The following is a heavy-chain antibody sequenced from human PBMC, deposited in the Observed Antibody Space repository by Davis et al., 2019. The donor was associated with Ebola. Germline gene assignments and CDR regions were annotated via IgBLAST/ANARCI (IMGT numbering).Heavy chain of an antibody. CDR2: IKYDGSEK. CDR3: ASRMTTALS. D-gene: IGHD4-11*01. J-gene: IGHJ4*03. V-gene: IGHV3-7*03. Sequence: GESLKISCVASGFTFSRHWMTWVPPAPGKGLEWVANIKYDGSEKDYVDSVKGRFTISRDNAKKSLYLQMNSLRVEDTAVYYCASRMTTALSWGQGTMVTVSS. CDR1: GFTFSRHW.